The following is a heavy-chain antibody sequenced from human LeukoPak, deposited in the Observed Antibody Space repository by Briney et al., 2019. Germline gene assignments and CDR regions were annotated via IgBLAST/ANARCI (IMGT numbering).Heavy chain of an antibody. V-gene: IGHV4-31*03. CDR3: AGHDYRELYFDY. CDR2: IYYSGST. CDR1: GGSISSGGYY. D-gene: IGHD4-11*01. Sequence: SETLSLTCTVSGGSISSGGYYWSWIRQHPGKGLEWIGYIYYSGSTYYNPSLKSRVTISVDTSKNQFSLKLSSVTAADTAVYYCAGHDYRELYFDYWGQGTLVTVSS. J-gene: IGHJ4*02.